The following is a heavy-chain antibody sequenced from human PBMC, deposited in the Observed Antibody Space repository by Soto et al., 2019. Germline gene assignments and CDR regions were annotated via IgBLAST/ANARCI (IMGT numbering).Heavy chain of an antibody. CDR2: IHYSGST. CDR1: GASISSGGAYY. J-gene: IGHJ4*02. CDR3: ARRPKGLGDLDY. V-gene: IGHV4-30-4*01. Sequence: SETLSLTCAVSGASISSGGAYYWSWIRQSPGKGLEWIGYIHYSGSTYYNSSLKSRVTMSVDTAKNRFSLKVSSVTAADTAVYYCARRPKGLGDLDYWGQGTLVPVSS. D-gene: IGHD3-10*01.